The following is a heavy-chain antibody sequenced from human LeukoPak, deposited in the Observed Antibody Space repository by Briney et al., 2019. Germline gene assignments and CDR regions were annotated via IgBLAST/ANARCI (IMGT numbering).Heavy chain of an antibody. CDR3: ARDCSSGSYGFFDY. Sequence: VASVKVSCKASGYTFTSYGISWVRQAPGQGLEWMGWISAYNGHTNYAQKLQGRVTMTTETSTNTAYMELRSLRSDDTAVYYCARDCSSGSYGFFDYWGQGTLVTVSS. J-gene: IGHJ4*02. CDR1: GYTFTSYG. V-gene: IGHV1-18*01. D-gene: IGHD3-22*01. CDR2: ISAYNGHT.